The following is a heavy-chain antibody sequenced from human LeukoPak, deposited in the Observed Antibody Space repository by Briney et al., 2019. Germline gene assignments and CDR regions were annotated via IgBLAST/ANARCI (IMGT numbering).Heavy chain of an antibody. CDR3: ARHHRSGYYEVDY. CDR1: GGSISSSDYY. J-gene: IGHJ4*02. CDR2: IYYSGST. D-gene: IGHD6-25*01. V-gene: IGHV4-39*01. Sequence: SETLSLTCTVSGGSISSSDYYWGWIRLPPGRGLEWIGTIYYSGSTSYNPSLKSRVTLSVDTSKNQFSLKLSSVTAADTAVYYCARHHRSGYYEVDYWGQGTPVTVSS.